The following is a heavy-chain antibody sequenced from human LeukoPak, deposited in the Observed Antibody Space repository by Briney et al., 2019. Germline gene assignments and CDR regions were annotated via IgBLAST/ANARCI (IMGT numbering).Heavy chain of an antibody. CDR2: IYYSGST. J-gene: IGHJ4*02. CDR1: GFTFSSYG. CDR3: AREYSI. V-gene: IGHV4-39*01. D-gene: IGHD6-6*01. Sequence: PGGSLRLSCAASGFTFSSYGMSWIRQPPGKGLEWIGSIYYSGSTYYNPSLKSRVTISVDTSKNQFSLKLSSVTAADTAVYYCAREYSIWGQGTLVTVSS.